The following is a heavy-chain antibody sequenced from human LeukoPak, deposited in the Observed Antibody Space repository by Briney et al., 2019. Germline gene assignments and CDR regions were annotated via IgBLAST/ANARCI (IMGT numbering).Heavy chain of an antibody. V-gene: IGHV3-NL1*01. CDR3: ASGSGSYRTPYYYMDV. D-gene: IGHD3-10*01. Sequence: GGSLRLSCAASGFTFSSYGMHWVRQAPGKGLEWVSVIYSGGSTYYADSVKGRFTISRDNSKNTLYLQMNSLRAEDTAVYYCASGSGSYRTPYYYMDVWGTGTTVTVSS. CDR2: IYSGGST. J-gene: IGHJ6*03. CDR1: GFTFSSYG.